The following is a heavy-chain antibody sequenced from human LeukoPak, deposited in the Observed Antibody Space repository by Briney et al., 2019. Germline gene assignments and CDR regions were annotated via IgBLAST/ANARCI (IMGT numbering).Heavy chain of an antibody. V-gene: IGHV3-7*01. CDR3: AQARGSYYYGMDV. CDR1: GFTFSSYW. D-gene: IGHD3-10*01. J-gene: IGHJ6*02. CDR2: IKQDGSKK. Sequence: GGSLRLSCAASGFTFSSYWMSWVRQSPGKGLEWVANIKQDGSKKHYVDSVKGRFTISRDNAKNSLYLQMNSLRAEDTAMYYCAQARGSYYYGMDVWGQGTTVTVSS.